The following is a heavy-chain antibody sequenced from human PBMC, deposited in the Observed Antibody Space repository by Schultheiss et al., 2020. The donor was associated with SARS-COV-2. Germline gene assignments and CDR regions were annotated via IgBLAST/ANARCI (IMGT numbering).Heavy chain of an antibody. Sequence: SQTLSLTFTVSGGSISSYYWSWIRQPPGKGLEWIGYIYYSGSTNYNPSLKSRVTISVDTSKNQFSLKLTSVTAADTAVYYCASSPIGGRTGMDVWGQGTTVTVSS. CDR3: ASSPIGGRTGMDV. CDR1: GGSISSYY. CDR2: IYYSGST. J-gene: IGHJ6*02. V-gene: IGHV4-59*12. D-gene: IGHD6-6*01.